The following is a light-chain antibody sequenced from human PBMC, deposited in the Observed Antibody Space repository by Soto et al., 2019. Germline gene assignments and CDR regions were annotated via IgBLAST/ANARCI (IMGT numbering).Light chain of an antibody. J-gene: IGKJ4*01. Sequence: EIVLTQSPGTLSLSPGERATLLCRASQSVSSSYLAWYQQKPGQAPRLLIYGASSRATGIPDRFSGSGSGTDFTLTISRLEPEDFAVYYCQQYSNSPLTFGGGTTGDIK. CDR1: QSVSSSY. V-gene: IGKV3-20*01. CDR2: GAS. CDR3: QQYSNSPLT.